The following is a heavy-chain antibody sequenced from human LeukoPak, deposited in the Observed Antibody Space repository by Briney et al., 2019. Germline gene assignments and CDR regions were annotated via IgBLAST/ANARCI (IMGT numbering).Heavy chain of an antibody. CDR2: ISDSGAST. CDR3: AKGTTLSAPGRFDY. Sequence: TGGSLRLSCAPSGFTFSIYATTGVPHSPEEGVDWVSAISDSGASTYYADSVRGRFTISRDNSKNTLYLQMSSLRAEDTAIYYCAKGTTLSAPGRFDYWGQGTLVTVSS. V-gene: IGHV3-23*01. D-gene: IGHD2/OR15-2a*01. J-gene: IGHJ4*02. CDR1: GFTFSIYA.